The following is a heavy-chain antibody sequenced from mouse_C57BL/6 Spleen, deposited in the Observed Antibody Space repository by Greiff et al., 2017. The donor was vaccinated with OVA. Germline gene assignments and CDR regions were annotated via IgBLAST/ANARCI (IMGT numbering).Heavy chain of an antibody. CDR1: GYAFSSYW. D-gene: IGHD4-1*01. J-gene: IGHJ4*01. CDR2: ISPGDGDT. CDR3: ARSGWDAMDY. Sequence: VQLQQSGPELVKPGASVKISCKASGYAFSSYWMNWVKQRPGKGLEWIGRISPGDGDTNYNGKFKGKATLTADKSSSTAYMQLSRLAAEDSAVYFCARSGWDAMDYWGQGTSVTVSS. V-gene: IGHV1-82*01.